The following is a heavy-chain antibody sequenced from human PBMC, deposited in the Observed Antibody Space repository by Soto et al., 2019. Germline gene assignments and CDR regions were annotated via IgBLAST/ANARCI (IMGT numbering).Heavy chain of an antibody. V-gene: IGHV4-31*03. CDR1: GGSISRGAYY. CDR3: ARDTRSAYYHDY. D-gene: IGHD3-3*01. CDR2: IYYSGST. J-gene: IGHJ4*02. Sequence: QVQLQESGPGLVKPSQTLSVTCTVSGGSISRGAYYWSWIRQPPGRGLELIGYIYYSGSTYYNPSLKSRLTISIDTSKSQFSLKLSSVTGADTAVYYCARDTRSAYYHDYWGQGTLVSVSS.